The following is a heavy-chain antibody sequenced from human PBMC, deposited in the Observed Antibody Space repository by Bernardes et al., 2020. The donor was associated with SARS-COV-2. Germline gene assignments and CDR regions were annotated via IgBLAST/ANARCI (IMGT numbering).Heavy chain of an antibody. CDR2: LNPNSGHT. J-gene: IGHJ5*02. CDR1: GYSFTAYD. Sequence: ASVKVSCKASGYSFTAYDINWVRQAPGQGLEWMGWLNPNSGHTGYPQKFQGRVTVTRNTQRITAYMELRSLRSDDTAVYYCATVVGYSYGGGWFDPWGQGTLVTVSS. D-gene: IGHD5-18*01. V-gene: IGHV1-8*01. CDR3: ATVVGYSYGGGWFDP.